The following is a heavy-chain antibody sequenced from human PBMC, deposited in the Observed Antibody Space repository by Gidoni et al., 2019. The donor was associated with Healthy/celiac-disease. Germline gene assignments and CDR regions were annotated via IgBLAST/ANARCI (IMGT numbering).Heavy chain of an antibody. V-gene: IGHV3-21*01. Sequence: EVQLVESGGGLVKPGGSLRLSCAASGFTFSSYSMNWVRQAPGKGLEWVSSISSSSSYIYYADSVKGRFTISRDNAKNSLYLQMNSLRAEDTAVYYCARDLTPGSWDAFDIWGQGTMVTVSS. D-gene: IGHD6-6*01. CDR3: ARDLTPGSWDAFDI. J-gene: IGHJ3*02. CDR1: GFTFSSYS. CDR2: ISSSSSYI.